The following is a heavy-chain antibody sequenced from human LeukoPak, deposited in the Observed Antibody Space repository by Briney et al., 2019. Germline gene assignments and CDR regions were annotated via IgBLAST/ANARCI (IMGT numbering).Heavy chain of an antibody. CDR2: IWSDATNK. J-gene: IGHJ4*02. Sequence: GGSLRLSCEASGFTFSHFGMHWARQAPGKGLEWVADIWSDATNKFYADSVKGRFTIYRDNFKNTVSLQMNSLRAEDTALYYCAKAAQRGFDYSNSLEHWGQGSLVTVSS. D-gene: IGHD4-11*01. CDR3: AKAAQRGFDYSNSLEH. V-gene: IGHV3-33*06. CDR1: GFTFSHFG.